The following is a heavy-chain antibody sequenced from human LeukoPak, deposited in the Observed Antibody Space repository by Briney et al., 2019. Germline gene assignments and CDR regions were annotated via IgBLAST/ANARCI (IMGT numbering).Heavy chain of an antibody. CDR3: ARGGGFYDILTGHHKIKPEYMDV. CDR1: GFTFSIYS. Sequence: GGSLRPSCAASGFTFSIYSMNWVRQAPGKGLEWVSYISGSSSIVHYADSVNGRFTISRENAKNSVSLQMNSLRAEDTAVYYCARGGGFYDILTGHHKIKPEYMDVWGKGTTVTVSS. CDR2: ISGSSSIV. D-gene: IGHD3-9*01. J-gene: IGHJ6*03. V-gene: IGHV3-48*04.